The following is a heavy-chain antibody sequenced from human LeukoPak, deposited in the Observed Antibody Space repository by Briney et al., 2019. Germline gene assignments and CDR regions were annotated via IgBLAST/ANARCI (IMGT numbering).Heavy chain of an antibody. CDR1: GFTFSSYW. CDR2: IKQEGTQK. J-gene: IGHJ6*02. CDR3: GGVCVSGSCSGGMDV. V-gene: IGHV3-7*02. Sequence: GGSLRLSCAASGFTFSSYWMSWVRQAPGRGLEWVADIKQEGTQKYYVDSVEGRITISRDNAKSSLYLQMNSLRAEDTAVYYCGGVCVSGSCSGGMDVWGQGTTVTVSS. D-gene: IGHD2-15*01.